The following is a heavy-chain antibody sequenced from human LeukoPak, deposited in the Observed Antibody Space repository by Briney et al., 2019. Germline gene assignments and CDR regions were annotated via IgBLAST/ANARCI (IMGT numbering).Heavy chain of an antibody. V-gene: IGHV3-30-3*02. CDR2: ISYDGTNK. J-gene: IGHJ4*02. D-gene: IGHD3-10*01. CDR3: AKSWVRGVINY. CDR1: GFTFSSYA. Sequence: GGSLRLSCAVSGFTFSSYAMYWVRQAPGKGLECMAVISYDGTNKYYADSVKGRFTISRDNSKNTLYLQMNSLRAEDTAVYYCAKSWVRGVINYWGQGTLVTVSS.